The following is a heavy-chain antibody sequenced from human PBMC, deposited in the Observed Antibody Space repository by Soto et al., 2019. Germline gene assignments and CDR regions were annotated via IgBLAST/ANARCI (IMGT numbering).Heavy chain of an antibody. CDR1: GGSFTSNNW. J-gene: IGHJ4*02. CDR3: ASRDPGTSVDY. D-gene: IGHD1-7*01. V-gene: IGHV4-4*02. Sequence: QVQLQESGPGLVKPSGTLSLTCAVSGGSFTSNNWWTWVRQPPGQGLEWIGEIYRTGSTNYNPSLKSRVTLSLAKSENQFSLKVTSLTAADPAVYYCASRDPGTSVDYWGQGTLVTVSS. CDR2: IYRTGST.